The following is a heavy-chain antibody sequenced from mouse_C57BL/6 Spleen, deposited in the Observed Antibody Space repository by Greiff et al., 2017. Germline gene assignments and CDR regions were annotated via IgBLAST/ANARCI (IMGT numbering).Heavy chain of an antibody. V-gene: IGHV1-55*01. CDR3: ARWDPRPLRAVPDY. J-gene: IGHJ2*01. CDR1: GYTFTSYW. D-gene: IGHD6-1*01. Sequence: QVQLQQPGAELVKPGASVKMSCKASGYTFTSYWLTWVKPRPGQGLEWIGDIYPGSGSTNYNEKFKSKATLTVDTSSSTAYMQRSSLTSEDSAVYYGARWDPRPLRAVPDYWGQGTTRTVSS. CDR2: IYPGSGST.